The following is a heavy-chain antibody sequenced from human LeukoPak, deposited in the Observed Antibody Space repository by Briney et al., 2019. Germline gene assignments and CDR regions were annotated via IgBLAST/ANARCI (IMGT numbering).Heavy chain of an antibody. CDR3: TTAQADILTGYYYYYYGMDV. J-gene: IGHJ6*02. CDR1: GFTFSNAW. V-gene: IGHV3-15*01. CDR2: IKRKTDSGAP. D-gene: IGHD3-9*01. Sequence: GGSLRLSCAASGFTFSNAWMSWPRQAPGKGLEWVGRIKRKTDSGAPNYPAPVKGSFTNSRDDSKHTLYLQMNSLNIEDTAVYYCTTAQADILTGYYYYYYGMDVWGQGTTVTDSS.